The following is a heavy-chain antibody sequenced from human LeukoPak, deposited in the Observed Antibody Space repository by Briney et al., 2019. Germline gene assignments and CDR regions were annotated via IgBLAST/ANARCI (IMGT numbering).Heavy chain of an antibody. CDR3: ARDGEYSYGYGFDY. CDR1: GFSVNNLY. Sequence: GGSLRLSCAASGFSVNNLYMSWDRQAPGKGLEWVSVIYSGDRTYYADSVKGRFTISRDTSKNTVYLQMNSLRPEETAVYYCARDGEYSYGYGFDYWGQGTLVTVSS. CDR2: IYSGDRT. V-gene: IGHV3-66*01. J-gene: IGHJ4*02. D-gene: IGHD5-18*01.